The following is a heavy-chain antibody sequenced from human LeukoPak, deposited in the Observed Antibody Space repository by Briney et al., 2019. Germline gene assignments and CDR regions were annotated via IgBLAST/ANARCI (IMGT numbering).Heavy chain of an antibody. D-gene: IGHD3-22*01. CDR3: ARRVTRIDYGMDV. J-gene: IGHJ6*02. CDR2: INHSGST. V-gene: IGHV4-34*01. CDR1: GGSFSGYY. Sequence: RASETLSLTCAVYGGSFSGYYWSWIRQPPGKGLEWIGEINHSGSTNYNPSLRSRVTISLDTSKNQFSLKLNSVTAADTAVYYCARRVTRIDYGMDVWGQGTTVTVSS.